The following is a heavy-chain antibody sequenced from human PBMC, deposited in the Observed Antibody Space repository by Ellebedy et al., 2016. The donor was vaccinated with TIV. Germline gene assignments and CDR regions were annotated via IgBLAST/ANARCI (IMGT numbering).Heavy chain of an antibody. CDR2: INHSGST. CDR3: AKDGVLGDWFDP. D-gene: IGHD3-16*01. CDR1: GGSFSGYY. Sequence: MPSETLSLTCAVYGGSFSGYYWSWIRQPPGKGLEWIGEINHSGSTNYNPSLKSRVIISVDTSKNQFSLKLSSVTAADTAVYFCAKDGVLGDWFDPWGQGTLVTVS. V-gene: IGHV4-34*01. J-gene: IGHJ5*02.